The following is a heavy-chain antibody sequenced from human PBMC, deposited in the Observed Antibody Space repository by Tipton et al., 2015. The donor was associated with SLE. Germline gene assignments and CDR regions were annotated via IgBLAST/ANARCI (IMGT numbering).Heavy chain of an antibody. CDR3: ARDLRVTTVTLNAFDI. Sequence: QSGAEVKKPGASVKVSCKASGYTFTGYYMHWVRQAPGQGLEWMGRINPNSGGTNYAQKFQGRGTMTRDTSISTAYMELSRLRSDDTAVYYCARDLRVTTVTLNAFDIWGQGTMVTVSS. CDR2: INPNSGGT. D-gene: IGHD4-17*01. J-gene: IGHJ3*02. CDR1: GYTFTGYY. V-gene: IGHV1-2*06.